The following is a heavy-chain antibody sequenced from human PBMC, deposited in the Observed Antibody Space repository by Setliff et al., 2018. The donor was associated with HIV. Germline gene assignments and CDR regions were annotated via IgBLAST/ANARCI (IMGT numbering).Heavy chain of an antibody. CDR2: IDSSGTT. D-gene: IGHD3-10*01. Sequence: SETLSLTCTVSGGSISNYYWSWIRQSAGRGLEWMGRIDSSGTTDYKPSLKGRVAISVDTSRNQFSLRVTSVTAADTAVYFCARDRHSSGLGSYGPWGPGILVTVSS. CDR1: GGSISNYY. J-gene: IGHJ5*02. V-gene: IGHV4-4*07. CDR3: ARDRHSSGLGSYGP.